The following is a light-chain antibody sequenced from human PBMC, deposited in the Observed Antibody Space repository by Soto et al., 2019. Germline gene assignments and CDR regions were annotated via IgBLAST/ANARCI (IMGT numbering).Light chain of an antibody. J-gene: IGLJ2*01. Sequence: QSVLTQPPSVSGAPGQKVTISCSGSSTNIGNNYVSWYQHLPGTAPKLLIYDIRERPSGIPDRFSGSKSGTSATLDVTGLQTGDEADYYCGTWDSSLSAGIFGGGTKLTVL. CDR2: DIR. CDR3: GTWDSSLSAGI. CDR1: STNIGNNY. V-gene: IGLV1-51*01.